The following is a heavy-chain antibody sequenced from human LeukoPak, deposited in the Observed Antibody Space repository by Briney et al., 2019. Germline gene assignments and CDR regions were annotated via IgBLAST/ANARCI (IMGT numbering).Heavy chain of an antibody. V-gene: IGHV4-4*02. J-gene: IGHJ4*02. Sequence: SGTLSLTCAVSGGSISSSNWWSWVRPPPGKGLEWIGESYHSGGTNYNPSLKSRVTISVDKSKNQFSLKLSSVTAADTAVYYCAREQEGGTYGSGSYFDYWGQGTLVTVSS. CDR2: SYHSGGT. D-gene: IGHD3-10*01. CDR1: GGSISSSNW. CDR3: AREQEGGTYGSGSYFDY.